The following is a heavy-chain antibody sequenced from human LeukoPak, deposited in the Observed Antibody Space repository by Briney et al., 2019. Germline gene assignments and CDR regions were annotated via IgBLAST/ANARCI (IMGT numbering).Heavy chain of an antibody. D-gene: IGHD3-10*01. CDR3: ARAIASSGSRLFDY. CDR1: GGSISSGDYY. V-gene: IGHV4-30-4*01. CDR2: IYYSGST. J-gene: IGHJ4*02. Sequence: SQTLSLTCTVSGGSISSGDYYWSWIRQPPGKGLEWIGYIYYSGSTYYNPSLKSRVTISLDTSKNQFSLRLTSVTAADTAVYYCARAIASSGSRLFDYWGQGTLVRVFS.